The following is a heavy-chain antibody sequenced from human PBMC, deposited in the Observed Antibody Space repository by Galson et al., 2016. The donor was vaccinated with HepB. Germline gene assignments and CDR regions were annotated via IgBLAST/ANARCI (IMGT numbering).Heavy chain of an antibody. J-gene: IGHJ4*02. Sequence: SLRLSCAASGLTFSRSAMHWVRQSPGKGLEWVAFISYDGSNEYYADSVKGRFIVSRDNSKSTLYLEMNSPRDEDTAVYYCATDFCTGGRCDHLEYWGQGTLVTVSS. CDR3: ATDFCTGGRCDHLEY. V-gene: IGHV3-30-3*01. CDR1: GLTFSRSA. CDR2: ISYDGSNE. D-gene: IGHD2-15*01.